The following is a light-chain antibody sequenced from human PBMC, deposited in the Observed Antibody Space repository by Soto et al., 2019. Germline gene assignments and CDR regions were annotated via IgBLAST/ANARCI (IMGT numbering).Light chain of an antibody. CDR3: QVWDSSSDHYV. CDR2: YDR. CDR1: HIGSKS. Sequence: SYELTQPPSVSVAPGKTARITCGGNHIGSKSVYWYQQKPGKAPVLGIDYDRDRPSGIPERFSGSNSGNTATLTISRVEAGDEADYYCQVWDSSSDHYVFGTGTAVTVL. J-gene: IGLJ1*01. V-gene: IGLV3-21*04.